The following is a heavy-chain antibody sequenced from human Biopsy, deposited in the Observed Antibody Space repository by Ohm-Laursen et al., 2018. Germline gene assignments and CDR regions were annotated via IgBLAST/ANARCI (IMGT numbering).Heavy chain of an antibody. J-gene: IGHJ4*02. Sequence: PSETLSLTCTVTDGSISNIINYWGWIRQPLGKGLEWLGSIYHTGITDYNPSLKSRVTLSVDTSNNQFSLKLSSLTAADTAVYYCARHSFGSGRDFWGQGTLVTVSS. D-gene: IGHD3-10*01. CDR3: ARHSFGSGRDF. CDR1: DGSISNIINY. V-gene: IGHV4-39*01. CDR2: IYHTGIT.